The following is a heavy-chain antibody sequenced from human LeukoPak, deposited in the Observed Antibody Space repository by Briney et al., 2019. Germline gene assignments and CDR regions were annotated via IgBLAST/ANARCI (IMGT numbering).Heavy chain of an antibody. CDR2: ISGSGGST. CDR3: AKDDDDGDHVVVDH. J-gene: IGHJ4*02. D-gene: IGHD4-17*01. V-gene: IGHV3-23*01. CDR1: GFTFSSYA. Sequence: GGSLRLSCAASGFTFSSYAMGWVRQAPGKGLEWVSPISGSGGSTYYADSVKGGLTVSRENSKNTVYLQMNSLRAEDTAIYYCAKDDDDGDHVVVDHWGQGTLVTVSS.